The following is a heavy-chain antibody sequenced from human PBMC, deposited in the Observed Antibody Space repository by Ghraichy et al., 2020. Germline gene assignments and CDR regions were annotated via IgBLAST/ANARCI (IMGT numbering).Heavy chain of an antibody. CDR2: IYYGGSV. J-gene: IGHJ4*02. CDR3: ARHSSISGSYPLEF. Sequence: SETLSLTCTVSGGSISGYYWSWIRQPPGKGLEWIAYIYYGGSVNYNPSLKSRVTISVDTSKGQFSLRLNSVTAADTAVYYCARHSSISGSYPLEFWGQGILVTVSS. CDR1: GGSISGYY. V-gene: IGHV4-59*08. D-gene: IGHD3-10*01.